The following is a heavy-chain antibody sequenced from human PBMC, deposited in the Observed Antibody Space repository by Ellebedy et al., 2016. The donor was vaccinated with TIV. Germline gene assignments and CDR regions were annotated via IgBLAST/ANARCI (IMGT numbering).Heavy chain of an antibody. CDR3: ASHRGFYSGWSFDY. V-gene: IGHV4-39*07. D-gene: IGHD5-12*01. CDR1: GDSISSTNYF. J-gene: IGHJ4*02. Sequence: MPSETLSLTCVVSGDSISSTNYFRGWIRQPPGKGLEWIGSLNYGGESYFDPSLKSRVTMSLDTSKNQFSLKVNSVTAADTAIYYCASHRGFYSGWSFDYWGQGTLITVSS. CDR2: LNYGGES.